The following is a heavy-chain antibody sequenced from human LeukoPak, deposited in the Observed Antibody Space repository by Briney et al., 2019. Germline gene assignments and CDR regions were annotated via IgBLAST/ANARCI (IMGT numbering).Heavy chain of an antibody. CDR1: GYTFYNTW. CDR2: IKTRSDGGTT. V-gene: IGHV3-15*07. D-gene: IGHD5-12*01. CDR3: ATGGYDFSY. Sequence: GGSVRLSCTVSGYTFYNTWMNWVRRAPGKGLEWVGRIKTRSDGGTTDYAAPINGRFTISRDDSKSTLFLQMNSLKTEDTAVYYCATGGYDFSYWGQGTQVTVSS. J-gene: IGHJ4*02.